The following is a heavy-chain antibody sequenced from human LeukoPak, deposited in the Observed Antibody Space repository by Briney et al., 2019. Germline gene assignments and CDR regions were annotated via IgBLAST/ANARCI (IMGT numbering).Heavy chain of an antibody. Sequence: GGSLRLSCAASGFTVSSNYMSWVRQAPGKGLEWVSVIYSGGSTYYADSVKGRFTISRGNSKNTLYLQMNSLRAEDTAVYYCAKPLGGSSTSCYLDYWGQGTLVTVSS. CDR2: IYSGGST. CDR3: AKPLGGSSTSCYLDY. J-gene: IGHJ4*02. V-gene: IGHV3-66*02. D-gene: IGHD2-2*01. CDR1: GFTVSSNY.